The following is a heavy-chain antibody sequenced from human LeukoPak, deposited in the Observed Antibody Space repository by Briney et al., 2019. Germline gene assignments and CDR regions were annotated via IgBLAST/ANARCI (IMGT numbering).Heavy chain of an antibody. CDR2: ISSSGSTI. CDR1: GFTYSSYE. J-gene: IGHJ4*02. V-gene: IGHV3-48*03. D-gene: IGHD2-15*01. Sequence: PGGSLRLSCAASGFTYSSYEMNWVRQAPGKGLEWVSYISSSGSTIYYADSVKGRFTISRDNAKNSLYLQMNSLRAEDTAVHYCARDDVVAATPFDYWGQGTLVTVSS. CDR3: ARDDVVAATPFDY.